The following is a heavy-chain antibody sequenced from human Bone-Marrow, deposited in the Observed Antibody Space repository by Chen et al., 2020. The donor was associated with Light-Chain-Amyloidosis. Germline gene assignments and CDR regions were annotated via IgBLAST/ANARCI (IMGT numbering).Heavy chain of an antibody. Sequence: EVQLVESGGGLVQPGRSLRLSCAASGFTFNDYAMYWVRQGPGKGLEWVSGCSSNSGSIGYADSVKGRFSISRDNAKNYLHLQMNSLRPEDTALYYCVKSLIPSRYLYHYYMDVWGKGTTVIVSS. CDR3: VKSLIPSRYLYHYYMDV. J-gene: IGHJ6*03. CDR2: CSSNSGSI. D-gene: IGHD1-1*01. CDR1: GFTFNDYA. V-gene: IGHV3-9*01.